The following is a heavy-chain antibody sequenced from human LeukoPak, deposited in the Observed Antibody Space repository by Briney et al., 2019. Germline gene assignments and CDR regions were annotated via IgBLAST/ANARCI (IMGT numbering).Heavy chain of an antibody. CDR2: INHSGST. V-gene: IGHV4-34*01. D-gene: IGHD3-10*01. Sequence: SETLSLTCAVYGGSFSGYYWSWIRQPPGKGLEWIGEINHSGSTNYNPSLKSRVTISVDTSKNQFSLKLSSVTAADTAVYYCARGILRITMVRGVILPRSPRPFDPWGQGTLVTVSP. CDR3: ARGILRITMVRGVILPRSPRPFDP. CDR1: GGSFSGYY. J-gene: IGHJ5*02.